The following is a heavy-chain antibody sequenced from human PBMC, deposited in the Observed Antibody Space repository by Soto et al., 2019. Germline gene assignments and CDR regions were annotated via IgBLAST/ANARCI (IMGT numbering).Heavy chain of an antibody. V-gene: IGHV3-33*01. CDR1: GFTFSSYG. CDR3: ARSVYIFDY. Sequence: GGSLRLSCAASGFTFSSYGMHWVRQAPGKGLEWVAVMWYDGSHKYYADSVKGRFTISRDNSRNTLYLQMDSLRAEDTAVYYCARSVYIFDYWGQGTLVTVSS. D-gene: IGHD2-2*02. J-gene: IGHJ4*02. CDR2: MWYDGSHK.